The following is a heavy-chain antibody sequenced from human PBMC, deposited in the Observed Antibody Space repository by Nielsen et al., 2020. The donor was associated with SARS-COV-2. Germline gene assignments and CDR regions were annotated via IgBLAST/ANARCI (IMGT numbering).Heavy chain of an antibody. J-gene: IGHJ4*02. D-gene: IGHD5-18*01. CDR1: GFTFSTYA. Sequence: GGSLRLSCAASGFTFSTYAMNWVRQAPGKGLEWVSSISSSSSYIYYADSVKGRFTISRDNAKNSLYLQMNSLRAEDTAVYYCARDSYSYGYDYWGQGTLVTVSS. CDR2: ISSSSSYI. CDR3: ARDSYSYGYDY. V-gene: IGHV3-21*01.